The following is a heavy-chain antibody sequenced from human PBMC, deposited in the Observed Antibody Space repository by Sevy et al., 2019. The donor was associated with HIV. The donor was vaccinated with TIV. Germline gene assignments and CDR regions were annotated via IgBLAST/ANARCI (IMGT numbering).Heavy chain of an antibody. V-gene: IGHV3-15*01. CDR2: IKSKTDGGTT. CDR1: GFTFSNAW. Sequence: GGSLRLSCAASGFTFSNAWMSWVRQAPGKGLEWVGRIKSKTDGGTTDYAAPVKGRFTISRDDSKNTLFLQMNSLKTEDTAVCYCRYSYGPFDYWGQGTLVTVSS. J-gene: IGHJ4*02. D-gene: IGHD5-18*01. CDR3: RYSYGPFDY.